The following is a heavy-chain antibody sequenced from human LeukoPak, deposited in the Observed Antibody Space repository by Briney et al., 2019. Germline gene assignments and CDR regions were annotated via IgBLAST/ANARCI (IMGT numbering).Heavy chain of an antibody. CDR2: LFYTGNT. CDR3: AREDAFDI. CDR1: GGPIRNYY. J-gene: IGHJ3*02. V-gene: IGHV4-59*01. Sequence: SETLSLTCTVSGGPIRNYYWSWIRQSPEKGLEWIAYLFYTGNTKYNPSLESRATISVDMSKSQIFLNLTSVTAADTALYYCAREDAFDIWGPGTMVTVSA.